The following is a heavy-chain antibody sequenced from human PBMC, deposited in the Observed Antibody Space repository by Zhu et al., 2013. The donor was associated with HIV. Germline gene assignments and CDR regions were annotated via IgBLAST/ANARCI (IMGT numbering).Heavy chain of an antibody. CDR3: ARAWPDYAYASSRYWYFDL. V-gene: IGHV1-69*06. CDR1: GGTFSSYA. Sequence: QVQLVQSGAEVKKPGSSVKVSCKASGGTFSSYAISWVRQAPGQGLEWMGGIIPIFGTANYAQKFQGRVTITADKSTSTAYMELSSLRSEDTAVYYCARAWPDYAYASSRYWYFDLWGRGTLVTVSS. D-gene: IGHD4-17*01. CDR2: IIPIFGTA. J-gene: IGHJ2*01.